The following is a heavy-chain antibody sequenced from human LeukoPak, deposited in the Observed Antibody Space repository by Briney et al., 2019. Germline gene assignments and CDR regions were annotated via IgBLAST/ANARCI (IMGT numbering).Heavy chain of an antibody. Sequence: MTSETLSLTCTVSGGSISSYYWSWIRQPPGKGLEWIGYIYYSGNTNYNPSLKSRVTISVDTSKNQFSLKLSSVTAADTAVYYCARLRAGSSSWYEEYYFDYWGQGTLVTVSS. CDR1: GGSISSYY. CDR2: IYYSGNT. D-gene: IGHD6-13*01. J-gene: IGHJ4*02. CDR3: ARLRAGSSSWYEEYYFDY. V-gene: IGHV4-59*08.